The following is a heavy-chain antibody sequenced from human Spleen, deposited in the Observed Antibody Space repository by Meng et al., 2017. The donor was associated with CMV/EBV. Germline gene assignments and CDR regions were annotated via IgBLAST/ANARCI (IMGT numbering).Heavy chain of an antibody. CDR1: GFTFSTYA. Sequence: GESLKISCAASGFTFSTYAMHWVRQAPGKGLEWVAVIWYDGSRKYYADSVKGRFTISRDNSKNTLYLEMNSLRAEDTAVYYCARPISSGYYRGDAFDIWGQGTMVTVSS. J-gene: IGHJ3*02. D-gene: IGHD3-22*01. CDR3: ARPISSGYYRGDAFDI. CDR2: IWYDGSRK. V-gene: IGHV3-33*01.